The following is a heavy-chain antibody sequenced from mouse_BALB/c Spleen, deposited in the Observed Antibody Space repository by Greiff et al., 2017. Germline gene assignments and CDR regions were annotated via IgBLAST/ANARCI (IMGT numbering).Heavy chain of an antibody. D-gene: IGHD1-1*02. Sequence: EVKLVESGPGLVKPSQSLSLTCSVTGYSITSGYYWNWIRQFPGNKLEWMGYISYDGSNNYNPSLKNRISITRDTSKNQFFLKLNSVTTEDTATYYCARVWADYYAMDYWGQGTSVTVSS. CDR2: ISYDGSN. CDR1: GYSITSGYY. J-gene: IGHJ4*01. V-gene: IGHV3-6*02. CDR3: ARVWADYYAMDY.